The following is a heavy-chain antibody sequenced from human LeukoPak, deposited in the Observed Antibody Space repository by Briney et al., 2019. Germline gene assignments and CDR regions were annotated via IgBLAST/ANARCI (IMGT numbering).Heavy chain of an antibody. CDR3: ARGSAVVVINDAFDM. Sequence: PGGSLRLSCEASGFTFSKFWMTWVRQTPEKRLEWVASINQDGSENYFVDSLKGRFTISRDNAKNSLYLQMSSLRAEDTALYYCARGSAVVVINDAFDMWGQGTMVTVSA. CDR2: INQDGSEN. CDR1: GFTFSKFW. V-gene: IGHV3-7*01. D-gene: IGHD3-22*01. J-gene: IGHJ3*02.